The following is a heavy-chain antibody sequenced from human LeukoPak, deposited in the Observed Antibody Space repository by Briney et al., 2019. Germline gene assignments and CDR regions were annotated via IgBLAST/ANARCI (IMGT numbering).Heavy chain of an antibody. J-gene: IGHJ4*02. V-gene: IGHV3-30*18. CDR3: AKVGRRGYSGYDYFDY. Sequence: GGSLRLSCAASGFTFSSYGMHWVRQAPGKGLEGVAVISYDGSNKYYADSVKGRFTISRDNSKNTLYLQMNSLRAEDTAVYYCAKVGRRGYSGYDYFDYWGQGTLVTVSS. CDR2: ISYDGSNK. CDR1: GFTFSSYG. D-gene: IGHD5-12*01.